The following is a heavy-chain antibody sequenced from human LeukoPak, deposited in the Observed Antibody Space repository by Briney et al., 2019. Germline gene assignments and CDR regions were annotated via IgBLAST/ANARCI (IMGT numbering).Heavy chain of an antibody. D-gene: IGHD6-19*01. J-gene: IGHJ2*01. Sequence: SQTLSLTCTVSGGSISGGSYYWSWIRQPAGKGLEWIGRVYTSGSTNYNPSLKSRVTISVDTSKNQFSLKLSSVTAADTAVYYCAGDSSGWNWYFDLWGRGTLVTVSS. CDR2: VYTSGST. CDR3: AGDSSGWNWYFDL. V-gene: IGHV4-61*02. CDR1: GGSISGGSYY.